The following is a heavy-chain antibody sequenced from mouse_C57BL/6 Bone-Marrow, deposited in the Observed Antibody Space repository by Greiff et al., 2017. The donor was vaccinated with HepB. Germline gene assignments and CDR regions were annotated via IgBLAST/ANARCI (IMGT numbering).Heavy chain of an antibody. CDR3: AREFFAY. V-gene: IGHV5-6*01. J-gene: IGHJ3*01. CDR1: GFTFSSYG. Sequence: EVQGVESGGDLVKPGGSLKLSCAASGFTFSSYGMSWVRQTPDQRLEWVATISSGGSYTYYPDSVKGRFTISRDKAKNTLYLQMSSLKAEDTARYYCAREFFAYWGQGALVAVSA. CDR2: ISSGGSYT.